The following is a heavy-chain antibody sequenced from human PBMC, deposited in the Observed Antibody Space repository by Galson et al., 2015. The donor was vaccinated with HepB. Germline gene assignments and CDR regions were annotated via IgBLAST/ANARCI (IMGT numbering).Heavy chain of an antibody. D-gene: IGHD2-2*01. CDR3: ARLCSTISCLDY. CDR2: IYPGDSDT. J-gene: IGHJ4*02. Sequence: QSGAEVKKPGESLKISCKGSGYNLTNYWIAWVRQMPGKGLEWMGIIYPGDSDTRYSPSFQGQVTISADNSISAAYLQWSSLKASDTAMYYCARLCSTISCLDYWGQGTLVTASS. V-gene: IGHV5-51*01. CDR1: GYNLTNYW.